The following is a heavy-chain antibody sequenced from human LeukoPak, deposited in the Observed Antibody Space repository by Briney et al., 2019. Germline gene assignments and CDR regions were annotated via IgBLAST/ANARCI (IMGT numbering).Heavy chain of an antibody. V-gene: IGHV4-34*01. CDR1: GASFSGYY. CDR3: AKRRFLEWLSPHAFDI. J-gene: IGHJ3*02. Sequence: SETLSLTCGVYGASFSGYYWGWIRQPPGKGLEWIGEINHSGSTNYNPSLKSRVTISVDTSKNQFSLRLSSVTAADTAIYYCAKRRFLEWLSPHAFDIWGQGTMVTVSS. CDR2: INHSGST. D-gene: IGHD3-3*01.